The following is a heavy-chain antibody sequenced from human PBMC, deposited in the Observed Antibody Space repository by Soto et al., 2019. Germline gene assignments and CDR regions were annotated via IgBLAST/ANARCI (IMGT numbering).Heavy chain of an antibody. V-gene: IGHV3-48*02. Sequence: GGSLSLSCAASGFTFSSYSMNWVRQAPGKGLEWVSYISSSSSTIYYADSVKGRFTISRDNAKNSLYLQMNSLRDEDTAVYYCARESSSYNWFDPWDQGTLVTVSS. CDR1: GFTFSSYS. J-gene: IGHJ5*02. D-gene: IGHD6-13*01. CDR2: ISSSSSTI. CDR3: ARESSSYNWFDP.